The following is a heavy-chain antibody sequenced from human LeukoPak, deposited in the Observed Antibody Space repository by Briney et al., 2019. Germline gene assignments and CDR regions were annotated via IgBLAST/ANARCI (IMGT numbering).Heavy chain of an antibody. J-gene: IGHJ4*02. CDR3: AKWVPVAATNY. D-gene: IGHD2-15*01. V-gene: IGHV3-23*01. CDR1: GFTSSSYA. Sequence: GGSLRLSCAASGFTSSSYAMSWVRQAPGKGLEWVSAISGGGGSTYYADSVKGRFTISRDNSKNTLYLQMNSLRAEDTAVYHCAKWVPVAATNYWGQGTLVTVSS. CDR2: ISGGGGST.